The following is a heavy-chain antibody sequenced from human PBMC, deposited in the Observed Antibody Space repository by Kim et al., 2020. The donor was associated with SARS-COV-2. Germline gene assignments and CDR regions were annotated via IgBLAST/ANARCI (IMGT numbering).Heavy chain of an antibody. V-gene: IGHV3-53*04. CDR1: GFTVTSTY. CDR2: IFTDGTL. CDR3: TTYSVPYSGIDM. Sequence: GGSLRLSCAASGFTVTSTYMSWVRQAPGKGLEWVSVIFTDGTLVYADSVKGRFTISRHKSKNTLYLQMNSLTTEDTAVYYCTTYSVPYSGIDMWGQGTMV. J-gene: IGHJ3*02. D-gene: IGHD5-12*01.